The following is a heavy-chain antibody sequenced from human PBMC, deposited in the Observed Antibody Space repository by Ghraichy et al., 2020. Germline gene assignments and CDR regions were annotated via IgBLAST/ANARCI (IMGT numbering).Heavy chain of an antibody. Sequence: GGSLRLSCAASGFTFSSYTMNWVRQAPGKGLEWVSSIGGSGRYRYYADSLKGRFTISRDNAKNSLFLHMNSLRAEDTAVYYCARDASLPGYSYGQPLYGMDVWGQGTTVTVSS. V-gene: IGHV3-21*01. CDR2: IGGSGRYR. CDR3: ARDASLPGYSYGQPLYGMDV. J-gene: IGHJ6*02. CDR1: GFTFSSYT. D-gene: IGHD5-18*01.